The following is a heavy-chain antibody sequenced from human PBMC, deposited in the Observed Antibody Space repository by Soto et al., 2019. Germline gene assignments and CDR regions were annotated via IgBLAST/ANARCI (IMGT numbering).Heavy chain of an antibody. D-gene: IGHD4-4*01. CDR3: ASEPSNEDYFDS. Sequence: QVQLQESGPGLVKPSETLSLTCTVSGGSVSSGSDYWSWIRQPPGKGLELIGYMPYTGRGNYNPSLQRRPTLSVATSKNLFSLSLRSGPAADTAVYYCASEPSNEDYFDSWGQGTLVTVSS. V-gene: IGHV4-61*01. CDR1: GGSVSSGSDY. J-gene: IGHJ4*02. CDR2: MPYTGRG.